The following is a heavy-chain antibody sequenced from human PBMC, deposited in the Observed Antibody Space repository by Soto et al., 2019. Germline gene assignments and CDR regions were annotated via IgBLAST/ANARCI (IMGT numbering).Heavy chain of an antibody. Sequence: GESLKISCQGSGYSFTTYWIAWVRQMPGKGLEWMAITYPGDSETGYSPSFQGQVTISADKSISTAYLQWNSLKASDTAMYYCARHYYYGLKAFDIWGQGTMVTVSS. V-gene: IGHV5-51*01. J-gene: IGHJ3*02. CDR1: GYSFTTYW. D-gene: IGHD3-10*01. CDR2: TYPGDSET. CDR3: ARHYYYGLKAFDI.